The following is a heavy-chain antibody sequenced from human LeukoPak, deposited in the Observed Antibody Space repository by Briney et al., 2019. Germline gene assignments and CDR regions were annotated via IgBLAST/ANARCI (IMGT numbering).Heavy chain of an antibody. D-gene: IGHD6-19*01. CDR2: IYYSGST. CDR3: AREVVAVAGRLFDY. CDR1: GGSISSYY. V-gene: IGHV4-59*01. Sequence: SETLSLTCTVSGGSISSYYWSWIRQPPGEGLEWIGYIYYSGSTNYNPSLKSRVTISVDTSKNQFSLKLSSVTAADTAVYYCAREVVAVAGRLFDYWGQGTLVTVSS. J-gene: IGHJ4*02.